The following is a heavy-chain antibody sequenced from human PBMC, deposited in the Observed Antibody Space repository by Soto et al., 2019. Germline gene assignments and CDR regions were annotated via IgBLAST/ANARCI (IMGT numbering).Heavy chain of an antibody. J-gene: IGHJ4*02. V-gene: IGHV3-72*01. Sequence: EVQLVESGGGLGQPGGSLRLSCAASGFTFSDHYMEWVRQAPGKGLEWVGRIRNKANSYNTEYAASVKGRFTISRDDARNSLYLQMNSLNTEDTAVFYCSRYSGSYSRGLDYWGQGTPVIVSS. CDR1: GFTFSDHY. D-gene: IGHD1-26*01. CDR2: IRNKANSYNT. CDR3: SRYSGSYSRGLDY.